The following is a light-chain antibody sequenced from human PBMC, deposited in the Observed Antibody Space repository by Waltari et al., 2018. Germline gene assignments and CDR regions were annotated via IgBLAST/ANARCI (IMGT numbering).Light chain of an antibody. CDR3: QVWDSDRDHYV. CDR2: HNS. J-gene: IGLJ1*01. V-gene: IGLV3-21*01. Sequence: SSALIPPPSVSVAPGNTATITCGGSDIDGKTVHWYLQKSGQAPTLVIYHNSNRPTGIPQRVSGSKSGGTAALTINRVEAGDEGDYFCQVWDSDRDHYVFGSGTTVSVL. CDR1: DIDGKT.